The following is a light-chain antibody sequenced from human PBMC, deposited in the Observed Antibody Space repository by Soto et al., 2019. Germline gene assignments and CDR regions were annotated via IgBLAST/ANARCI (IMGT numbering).Light chain of an antibody. V-gene: IGKV3-20*01. Sequence: EIVLTQSPGTLSLSAGERATLPCSSSQSVTSTYLAWYQQRPGQAPRLLIFGTSSRATGIPDKFSGSGSGTDFTLTISRLEPDDFAEYYCQYYGSPSWTFGQGTKVDI. CDR2: GTS. J-gene: IGKJ1*01. CDR3: QYYGSPSWT. CDR1: QSVTSTY.